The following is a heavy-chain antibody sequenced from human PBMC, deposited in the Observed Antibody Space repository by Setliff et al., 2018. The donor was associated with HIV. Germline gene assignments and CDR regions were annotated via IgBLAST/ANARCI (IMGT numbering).Heavy chain of an antibody. D-gene: IGHD2-15*01. V-gene: IGHV4-39*07. CDR2: IYYSGST. CDR1: GGSISSSSHY. CDR3: ARARRAGSGPKYFQH. J-gene: IGHJ1*01. Sequence: PSETLSLTCTVSGGSISSSSHYWGWIRQSPGKGLEWIGRIYYSGSTYYNSSLKSRVTMSVDKSKNQFSLRLSSVTAADTAVYYCARARRAGSGPKYFQHWGQGTLVTVSS.